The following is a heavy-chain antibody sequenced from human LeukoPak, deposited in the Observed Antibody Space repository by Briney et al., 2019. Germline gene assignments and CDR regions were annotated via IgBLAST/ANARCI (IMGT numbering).Heavy chain of an antibody. V-gene: IGHV4-59*01. Sequence: SETLSLTCTVSGGSISSYYWSWIRQPPGKGLEWTGYIYYSGSTNYNPSLKSRVTISVDTSKNQFSLRLSSVTAADTAVYYCARVTGYVMEDYFDYWGQGTLVTVSS. CDR1: GGSISSYY. CDR3: ARVTGYVMEDYFDY. J-gene: IGHJ4*02. D-gene: IGHD6-13*01. CDR2: IYYSGST.